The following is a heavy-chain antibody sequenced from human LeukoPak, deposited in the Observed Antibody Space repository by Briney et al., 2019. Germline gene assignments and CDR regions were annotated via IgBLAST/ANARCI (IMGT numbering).Heavy chain of an antibody. CDR1: GYIFTCYY. V-gene: IGHV1-2*02. CDR3: ARVGHPTDIVAVPAARSDLGTFDY. D-gene: IGHD2-2*01. J-gene: IGHJ4*02. CDR2: INPNSGGT. Sequence: ASVKVSCKASGYIFTCYYMHWVRQAPGQGLEWMGWINPNSGGTNYAQKFQGRVTMTRDTSISTAYMELSRLTSDDTAVYYCARVGHPTDIVAVPAARSDLGTFDYWGQGTLVTVSS.